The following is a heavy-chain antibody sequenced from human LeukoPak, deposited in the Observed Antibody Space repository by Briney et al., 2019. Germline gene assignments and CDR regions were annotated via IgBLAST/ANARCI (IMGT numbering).Heavy chain of an antibody. V-gene: IGHV3-23*01. Sequence: PGGFLRLSCAASGFTGSSNYMSWVRQAPGKGLEWASAISGSGGSTYYADSVKGRFTISRDNSKNTLYLQMNSLRAEDTAVYYCAKFRQRYSGSPRYMDVWGKGTTVTVSS. CDR3: AKFRQRYSGSPRYMDV. CDR1: GFTGSSNY. J-gene: IGHJ6*03. D-gene: IGHD1-26*01. CDR2: ISGSGGST.